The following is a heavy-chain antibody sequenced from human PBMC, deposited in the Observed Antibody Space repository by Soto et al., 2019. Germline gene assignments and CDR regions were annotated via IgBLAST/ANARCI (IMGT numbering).Heavy chain of an antibody. CDR1: GGTFSSYA. V-gene: IGHV1-69*06. D-gene: IGHD4-4*01. CDR3: ARKARQNSNYYYYYYGMDV. J-gene: IGHJ6*02. Sequence: QVQLAQSGAEVKKPGSSVKVSCKASGGTFSSYAISWVRQAPGQGLEWMGGIIPIFGTANYAQKFQGRVTITADKSTSTAYMELSSLRSEDTAVYYCARKARQNSNYYYYYYGMDVWGQGTTVTVSS. CDR2: IIPIFGTA.